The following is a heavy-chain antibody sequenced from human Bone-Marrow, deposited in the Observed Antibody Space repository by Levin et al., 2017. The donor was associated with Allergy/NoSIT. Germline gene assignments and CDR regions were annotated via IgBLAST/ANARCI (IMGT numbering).Heavy chain of an antibody. CDR1: GYIFATYW. CDR3: ARHGAGVFDY. Sequence: AASVKVSCQGSGYIFATYWISWVRQKPGSGLEWMGKVDPSDSYTSYSPSFQGHVTISVDESSNTVYLQWSSLKASDSAMYFCARHGAGVFDYWGQGSPVNVSS. J-gene: IGHJ4*02. CDR2: VDPSDSYT. V-gene: IGHV5-10-1*01. D-gene: IGHD1-26*01.